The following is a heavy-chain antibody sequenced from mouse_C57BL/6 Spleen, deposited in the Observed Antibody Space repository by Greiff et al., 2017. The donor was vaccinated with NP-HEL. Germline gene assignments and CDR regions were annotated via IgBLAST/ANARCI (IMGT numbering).Heavy chain of an antibody. Sequence: VKLMESGAELARPGASVKLSCKASGYTFTSYGISWVKQRTGQGLEWIGEIYPRSGNTYYNEKFKGKATLTADKSSSTAYMELRSLTSEDSAVYFCARLRRVASYAMDDWGQGTSVTVSS. CDR3: ARLRRVASYAMDD. CDR1: GYTFTSYG. D-gene: IGHD1-1*02. V-gene: IGHV1-81*01. J-gene: IGHJ4*01. CDR2: IYPRSGNT.